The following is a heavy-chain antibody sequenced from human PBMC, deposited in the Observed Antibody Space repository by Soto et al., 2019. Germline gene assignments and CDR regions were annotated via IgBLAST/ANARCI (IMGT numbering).Heavy chain of an antibody. CDR2: INPNSGGT. CDR1: GYTFTGYY. D-gene: IGHD3-3*01. Sequence: GASVKVSCKASGYTFTGYYMHWVRQAPGQGLEWMGWINPNSGGTNYAQKFQGWVTVTRDTSISTAYMELSRLRSDDTAVYYCARDRSITIFGVGQRGGTFVYWGQGTLVTVFS. CDR3: ARDRSITIFGVGQRGGTFVY. J-gene: IGHJ4*02. V-gene: IGHV1-2*04.